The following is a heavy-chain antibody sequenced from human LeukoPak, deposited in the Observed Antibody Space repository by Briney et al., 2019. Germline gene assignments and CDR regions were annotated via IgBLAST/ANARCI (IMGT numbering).Heavy chain of an antibody. CDR3: ARGGRIGDYGDDDYYFDY. CDR1: AGTFSSYA. Sequence: SVKVSCKASAGTFSSYAISWVRQAPGQGLEWIGGIIPIVGTANYAHKFQGRVTITTDESTSTAYMELSSLRSEDTAMYYCARGGRIGDYGDDDYYFDYWGQGTLVTVSS. D-gene: IGHD4-17*01. J-gene: IGHJ4*02. CDR2: IIPIVGTA. V-gene: IGHV1-69*05.